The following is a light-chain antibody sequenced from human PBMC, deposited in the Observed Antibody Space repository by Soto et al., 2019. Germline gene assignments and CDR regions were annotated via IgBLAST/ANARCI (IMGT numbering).Light chain of an antibody. V-gene: IGLV2-8*01. J-gene: IGLJ1*01. CDR1: TSDVGGYNF. CDR3: SSFAGFYNSYV. CDR2: EVN. Sequence: QSALTQPPSASGSPGQSVTISCTGTTSDVGGYNFVSWYQQHPGKGPKLIIYEVNKRPSGVPDRFSGSKSGNTASLTVSGLQAEDEADYYCSSFAGFYNSYVFGTGTKLTVL.